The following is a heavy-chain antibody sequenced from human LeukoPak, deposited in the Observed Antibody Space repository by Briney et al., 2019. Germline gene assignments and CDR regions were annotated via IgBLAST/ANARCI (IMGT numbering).Heavy chain of an antibody. Sequence: GASAKVSCKASGYTFTGYYMHWVRQAPGQGLEWMGRINPNSGGTNYAQKFQGRVTMTRDTSISTVYMELSRLRSDDTAVYYCARVGYYESSGYYEYWGQGTLVTVSS. J-gene: IGHJ4*02. CDR3: ARVGYYESSGYYEY. CDR1: GYTFTGYY. V-gene: IGHV1-2*06. D-gene: IGHD3-22*01. CDR2: INPNSGGT.